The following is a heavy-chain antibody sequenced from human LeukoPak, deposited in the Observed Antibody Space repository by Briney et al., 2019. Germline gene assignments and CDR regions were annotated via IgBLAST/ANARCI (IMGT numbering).Heavy chain of an antibody. CDR3: STDEYNWSFSSGFDN. Sequence: GGSLRLSCTASGFTFKYAWMRWLRQAPGKELEWVGRIKNKIDGGTADYAAPVKGRFTISRDDSKNTVYLQMNGLKTEDTAVYYCSTDEYNWSFSSGFDNCGQGTMVTVSS. J-gene: IGHJ3*02. D-gene: IGHD1-20*01. CDR2: IKNKIDGGTA. V-gene: IGHV3-15*01. CDR1: GFTFKYAW.